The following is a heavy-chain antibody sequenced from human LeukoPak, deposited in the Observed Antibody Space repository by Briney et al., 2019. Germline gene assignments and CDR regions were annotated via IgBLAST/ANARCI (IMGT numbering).Heavy chain of an antibody. D-gene: IGHD1-14*01. CDR1: GFTFDDYA. CDR3: AAGPDFDY. Sequence: GGSLRLSCAASGFTFDDYAMHWVRQAPGKGLEWVSGISWNSGSIGYADSVKGRFTISRDNAKNSLYLQMNSLRAEDTALYYSAAGPDFDYWGQGTLVTVSS. V-gene: IGHV3-9*01. CDR2: ISWNSGSI. J-gene: IGHJ4*02.